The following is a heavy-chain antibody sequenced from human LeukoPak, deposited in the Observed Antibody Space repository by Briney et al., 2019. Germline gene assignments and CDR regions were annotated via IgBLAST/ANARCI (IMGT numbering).Heavy chain of an antibody. D-gene: IGHD3-22*01. CDR1: GFTFSTHA. J-gene: IGHJ4*02. Sequence: GGSLRLSCAASGFTFSTHAMIWVRQAPGKGPEWDSCITGSGTGTYYTDSVKGRFTISRENSNDTLYLQMNSLRAEDTAVYYCVKGRDYNDASAYYIGDYWGQGTLVTVSS. V-gene: IGHV3-23*01. CDR2: ITGSGTGT. CDR3: VKGRDYNDASAYYIGDY.